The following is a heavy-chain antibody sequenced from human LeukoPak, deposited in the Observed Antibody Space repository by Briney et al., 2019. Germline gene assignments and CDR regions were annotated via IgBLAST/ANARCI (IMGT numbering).Heavy chain of an antibody. D-gene: IGHD3-22*01. CDR1: GYTFTDYY. V-gene: IGHV1-2*06. CDR2: VNPKTGGT. CDR3: ARDHLRGDSMGGYHFDY. J-gene: IGHJ4*02. Sequence: ASVKVSCKASGYTFTDYYIHWVRQAPGQGLEWVGRVNPKTGGTNHAQKFQGRVATTRDTSISTAYMELSRLRSDDTAVYYCARDHLRGDSMGGYHFDYWGQGTLGTVSS.